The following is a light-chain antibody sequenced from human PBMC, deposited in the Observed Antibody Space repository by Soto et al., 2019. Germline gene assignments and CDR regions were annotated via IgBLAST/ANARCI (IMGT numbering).Light chain of an antibody. CDR3: QQFNSYPLT. J-gene: IGKJ4*01. V-gene: IGKV1-9*01. Sequence: QLTQSPSSLSASVGDRVTITCRASQGIASYLAWYQQKPGQAPNLLIYAASTLQSGVPSRFSGSGSGTDFTLTISSLQPEDFATYYCQQFNSYPLTFGGGTKVEI. CDR1: QGIASY. CDR2: AAS.